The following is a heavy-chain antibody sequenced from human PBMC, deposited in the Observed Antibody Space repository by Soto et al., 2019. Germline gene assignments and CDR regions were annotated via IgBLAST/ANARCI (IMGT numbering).Heavy chain of an antibody. Sequence: GGSLRLSCTASGFTFGDYAMSWFRKAPGKGMGWVGFIRSKAYGGTTEYAASVKGRFTISRNDSKSIASLQMNSLKTEDRAVYYCTRDWSDAYCGGDCYAFDIWGQGTMVTVSS. CDR2: IRSKAYGGTT. J-gene: IGHJ3*02. CDR3: TRDWSDAYCGGDCYAFDI. CDR1: GFTFGDYA. V-gene: IGHV3-49*03. D-gene: IGHD2-21*02.